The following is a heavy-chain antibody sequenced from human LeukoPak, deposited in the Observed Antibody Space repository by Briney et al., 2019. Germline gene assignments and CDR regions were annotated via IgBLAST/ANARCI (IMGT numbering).Heavy chain of an antibody. J-gene: IGHJ5*02. CDR2: IYYSGST. D-gene: IGHD3-10*01. Sequence: SETLSLTCSVSGGSVSSANYYWSWIRQPPGKGLEWIGYIYYSGSTNYNPSLKSRVTISVDTSKNQFSLKLSSVTAADTAVYYCARSMVRGVPLHPWGQGTLVTVSS. V-gene: IGHV4-61*01. CDR3: ARSMVRGVPLHP. CDR1: GGSVSSANYY.